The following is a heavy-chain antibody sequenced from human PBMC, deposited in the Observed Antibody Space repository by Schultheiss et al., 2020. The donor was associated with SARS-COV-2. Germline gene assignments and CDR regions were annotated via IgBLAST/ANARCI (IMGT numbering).Heavy chain of an antibody. J-gene: IGHJ4*02. CDR2: IWYDGSNK. Sequence: GGSLRLSCAASGFTFSSYGMHWVRQAPGKGLEWVAVIWYDGSNKYYADSVKGRFTISRDNSKNTLYLQMNSLRAEDTAVYYCASAPDCSSTSCSDYWGQGTLVTVSS. CDR3: ASAPDCSSTSCSDY. D-gene: IGHD2-2*01. V-gene: IGHV3-33*01. CDR1: GFTFSSYG.